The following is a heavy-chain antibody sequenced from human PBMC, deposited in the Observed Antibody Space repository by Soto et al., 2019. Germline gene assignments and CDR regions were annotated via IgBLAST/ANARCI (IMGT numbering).Heavy chain of an antibody. CDR3: ARDWRGAEGFDP. Sequence: QVQLVQSGPEVKKPGASVKVSCKASGYTFNTYGFTWVRQAPGQGLAWMGWIGAHNGDTNYVQNFRGRVTMTVDTSTTTSYMELRSLTSDDTAVYFCARDWRGAEGFDPWGQGTLVTVSS. CDR2: IGAHNGDT. CDR1: GYTFNTYG. D-gene: IGHD3-3*01. V-gene: IGHV1-18*01. J-gene: IGHJ5*02.